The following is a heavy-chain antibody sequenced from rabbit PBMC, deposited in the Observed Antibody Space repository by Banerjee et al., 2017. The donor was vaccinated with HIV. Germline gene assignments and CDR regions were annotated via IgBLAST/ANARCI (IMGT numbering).Heavy chain of an antibody. V-gene: IGHV1S7*01. Sequence: QLKESGGGLVQPGGSLKLSCKASGFDFSSYYMSWVRQAPGKGLEWIGYIDPVFGSTYYASWVNGRFTISSHNAQNTLYLQLNSLTAADTATYFCAREKYASSSGYYGYFNLWGPGTLVTVS. D-gene: IGHD1-1*01. CDR2: IDPVFGST. CDR3: AREKYASSSGYYGYFNL. J-gene: IGHJ4*01. CDR1: GFDFSSYY.